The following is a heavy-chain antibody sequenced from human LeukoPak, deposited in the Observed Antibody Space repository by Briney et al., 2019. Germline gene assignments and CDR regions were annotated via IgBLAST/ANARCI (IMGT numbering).Heavy chain of an antibody. CDR3: ARRVTPNSFDY. V-gene: IGHV3-48*01. CDR2: ISSSSSTI. D-gene: IGHD2-21*02. J-gene: IGHJ4*02. CDR1: GFTFSSYS. Sequence: GGSLRLSCAASGFTFSSYSMNWVRQAPGEGLEWVSYISSSSSTIYYADSVKGRFTISRDNAKNSLYLQMNSLRAEDTAVYYCARRVTPNSFDYWGQGTLVTVSS.